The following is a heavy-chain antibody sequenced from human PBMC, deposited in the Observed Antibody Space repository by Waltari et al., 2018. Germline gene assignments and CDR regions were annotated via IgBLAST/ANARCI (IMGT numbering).Heavy chain of an antibody. Sequence: QVQLVESGGGVVQPGRSLRLSCAASGFTFSSYAMHWVRQAPGKGLEWVAVISYDGSNKYYADSVKGRFTISRDNSKNTLYLQMNSLRAEDTAVYYCAKGITGTPRGFDYWGQGTLVTVSS. J-gene: IGHJ4*02. V-gene: IGHV3-30*01. CDR2: ISYDGSNK. CDR1: GFTFSSYA. D-gene: IGHD1-20*01. CDR3: AKGITGTPRGFDY.